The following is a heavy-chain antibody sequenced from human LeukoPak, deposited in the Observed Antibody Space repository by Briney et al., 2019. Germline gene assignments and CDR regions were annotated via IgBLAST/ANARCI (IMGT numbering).Heavy chain of an antibody. J-gene: IGHJ6*04. D-gene: IGHD2-2*02. CDR3: ARDPGQYQLLYLMDV. CDR2: INAGNGNT. CDR1: GYTFTSYA. V-gene: IGHV1-3*03. Sequence: ASVKVSCKASGYTFTSYAMHWVRQAPGQRREWMGWINAGNGNTKYSQEFQGRVTITRDTSTSTVYMELSSLRSEDTAVYYCARDPGQYQLLYLMDVWGKGTTVTISS.